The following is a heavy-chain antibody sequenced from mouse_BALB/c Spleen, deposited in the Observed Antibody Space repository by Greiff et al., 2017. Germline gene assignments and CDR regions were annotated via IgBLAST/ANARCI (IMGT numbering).Heavy chain of an antibody. V-gene: IGHV1S135*01. CDR1: GYSFTSYY. Sequence: VQLKESGPELMKPGASVKISCKASGYSFTSYYMHWVKQSHGKSLEWIGYIDPFNGGTSYNQKFKGKATLTVDKSSSTAYMHLSSLTSEDSAVYYGAKSYPYYFDYWGQGTTLTVSS. D-gene: IGHD6-1*01. CDR2: IDPFNGGT. J-gene: IGHJ2*01. CDR3: AKSYPYYFDY.